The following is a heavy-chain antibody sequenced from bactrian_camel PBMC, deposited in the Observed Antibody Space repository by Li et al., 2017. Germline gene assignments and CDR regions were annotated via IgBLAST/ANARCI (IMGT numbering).Heavy chain of an antibody. CDR1: GSWGNGIC. Sequence: QVQLVESGGDLVQPGGSLRLSCAVSGSWGNGICIGWFRQAPGKEREPVAAKYTGGRSTYYADSVKGRVTISRDNANNTVYPQMNSLRPEDTAKYYCAAQPSYRRCPEERASHVGYWGQGTQVTVS. V-gene: IGHV3S54*01. CDR2: KYTGGRST. J-gene: IGHJ6*01. D-gene: IGHD3*01. CDR3: AAQPSYRRCPEERASHVGY.